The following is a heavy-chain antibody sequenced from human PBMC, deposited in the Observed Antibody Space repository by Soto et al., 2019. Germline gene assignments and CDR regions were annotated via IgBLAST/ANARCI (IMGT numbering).Heavy chain of an antibody. V-gene: IGHV1-2*04. J-gene: IGHJ5*02. CDR2: INPSSGGT. CDR1: AYTFTGYY. Sequence: ASVKVSCKASAYTFTGYYMHWVRQGPGQGLEWMGWINPSSGGTNSAQKFRGWVTMTRDTSISTAYMELSRLRSDDTAVYYCAREEFEIGWFDPWGQGTLVTVSS. CDR3: AREEFEIGWFDP. D-gene: IGHD3-10*01.